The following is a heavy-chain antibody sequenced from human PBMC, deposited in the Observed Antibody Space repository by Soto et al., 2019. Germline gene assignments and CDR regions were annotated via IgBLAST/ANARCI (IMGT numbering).Heavy chain of an antibody. CDR1: GGTFSSYA. CDR3: ARGARDIVVVVAARGYYGMDV. V-gene: IGHV1-69*13. Sequence: SVKVSCKASGGTFSSYAISWVRQAPGQGLEWMGGTIPIFGTANYAQKFQGRVTITADESTSTAYMELSSLRSEDTAVYYCARGARDIVVVVAARGYYGMDVWGQGTTVTVSS. CDR2: TIPIFGTA. J-gene: IGHJ6*02. D-gene: IGHD2-15*01.